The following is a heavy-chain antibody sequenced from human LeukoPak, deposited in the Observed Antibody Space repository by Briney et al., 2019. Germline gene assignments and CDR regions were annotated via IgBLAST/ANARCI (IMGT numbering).Heavy chain of an antibody. CDR1: GFTFSSYA. D-gene: IGHD3-16*01. CDR3: ANMRNDDSLDY. J-gene: IGHJ4*02. Sequence: GGSLRLSCAASGFTFSSYAMSWVRQAPGKGLEWVSAISGSGGSTYYADSVKGRFTISRDNSKNTLYLQMNSLRAEDTALYYCANMRNDDSLDYWGQGTLVTVSS. CDR2: ISGSGGST. V-gene: IGHV3-23*01.